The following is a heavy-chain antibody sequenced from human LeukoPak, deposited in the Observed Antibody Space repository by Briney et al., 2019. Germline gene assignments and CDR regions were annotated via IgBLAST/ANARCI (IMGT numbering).Heavy chain of an antibody. D-gene: IGHD6-13*01. J-gene: IGHJ4*02. CDR3: AASRRIAGHDY. CDR1: VFTFSSYV. CDR2: ISGSGGYT. V-gene: IGHV3-23*01. Sequence: GGSLRLSCAASVFTFSSYVMSWVRQAPGKGLKWVSAISGSGGYTYYADSVKGRFTISRANSKNTLYLQMNSLRAEDTAVYYCAASRRIAGHDYWGQGNLVTVSS.